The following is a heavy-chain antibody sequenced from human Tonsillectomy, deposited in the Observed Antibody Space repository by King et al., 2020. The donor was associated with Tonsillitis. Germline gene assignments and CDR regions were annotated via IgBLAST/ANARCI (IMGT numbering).Heavy chain of an antibody. V-gene: IGHV3-53*04. J-gene: IGHJ3*02. Sequence: VQLVESGGGLVQPGGSLRLSCAASGFTVSSNYMSWVRQAPGKGLEWVSVIYSGGSTYYADSVKGRFTISRHNSKNTLYLQMNSLRAEDTAVYYCGRNIGEMATIDAFDIWGQGTMVTVSS. CDR1: GFTVSSNY. D-gene: IGHD5-24*01. CDR2: IYSGGST. CDR3: GRNIGEMATIDAFDI.